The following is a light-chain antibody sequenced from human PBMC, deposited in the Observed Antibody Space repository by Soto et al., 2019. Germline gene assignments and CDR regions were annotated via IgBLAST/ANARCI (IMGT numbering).Light chain of an antibody. V-gene: IGKV3-11*01. CDR1: QSASTY. CDR2: DAS. J-gene: IGKJ4*01. CDR3: QQRTNSPLT. Sequence: EIVLTQSPATLSLSPGERATLSCRASQSASTYLAWYQQKPGRAPRLLIYDASNRATGIPARFSGSGSGTDFTLTISSLEPEDFAVYYCQQRTNSPLTFGGGTKVEIK.